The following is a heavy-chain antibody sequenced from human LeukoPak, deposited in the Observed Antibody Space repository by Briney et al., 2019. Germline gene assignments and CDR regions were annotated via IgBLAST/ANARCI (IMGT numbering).Heavy chain of an antibody. CDR2: IYTSGST. V-gene: IGHV4-61*02. CDR1: GGSISSGRYY. J-gene: IGHJ4*02. Sequence: SETLSLTCTVSGGSISSGRYYWSWIRQPAGKGLEWIGRIYTSGSTNYNPSLKSRVTISVDTSKNQFSLKLSSVTAADTAVYYCARGPGDFWSGLEPLYWGQGTLVTVSS. CDR3: ARGPGDFWSGLEPLY. D-gene: IGHD3-3*01.